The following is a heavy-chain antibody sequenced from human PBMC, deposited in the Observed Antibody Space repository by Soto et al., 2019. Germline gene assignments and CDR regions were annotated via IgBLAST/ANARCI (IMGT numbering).Heavy chain of an antibody. CDR1: GGFIDHGNW. D-gene: IGHD2-21*01. CDR2: TSHDGVT. Sequence: PSETLPHSYTGSGGFIDHGNWCTWVRQSPGKGLGWIGETSHDGVTNYNPSLEGRVTISIDKSKNQFYLDLNSVTAADTAMYYCARNCDWTRPACIVGCFHPWGPGTLLTGS. CDR3: ARNCDWTRPACIVGCFHP. J-gene: IGHJ5*02. V-gene: IGHV4-4*02.